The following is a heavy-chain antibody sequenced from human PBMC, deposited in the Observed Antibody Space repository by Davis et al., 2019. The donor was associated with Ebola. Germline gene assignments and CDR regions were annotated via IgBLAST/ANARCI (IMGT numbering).Heavy chain of an antibody. CDR1: GFTFSSYT. D-gene: IGHD5-18*01. Sequence: PGGSLRLSCIASGFTFSSYTMNWVRQAPGKGLEWVSSVSTRSSYIHYADSVKGRFTISRDNAKNSLYLQMNTLRVEDTAIYYCVPGTWIRGQGTLVTVSS. J-gene: IGHJ4*02. CDR2: VSTRSSYI. CDR3: VPGTWI. V-gene: IGHV3-21*01.